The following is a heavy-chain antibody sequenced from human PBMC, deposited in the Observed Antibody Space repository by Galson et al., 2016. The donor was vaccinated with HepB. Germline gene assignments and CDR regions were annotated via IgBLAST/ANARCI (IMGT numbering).Heavy chain of an antibody. J-gene: IGHJ4*02. Sequence: LRLSCAASGFTFSDNYMSWIRQPPGKGLEWVSYIDSSGSSIYYADSVKGRFTISRDNAKNSLYLQMSSLGADDTAVYYCARDGLLWLPDYWGQGTLVTVSS. D-gene: IGHD6-19*01. V-gene: IGHV3-11*01. CDR1: GFTFSDNY. CDR2: IDSSGSSI. CDR3: ARDGLLWLPDY.